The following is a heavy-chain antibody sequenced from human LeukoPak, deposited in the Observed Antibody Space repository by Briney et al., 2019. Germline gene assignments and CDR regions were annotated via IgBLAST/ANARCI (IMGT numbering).Heavy chain of an antibody. Sequence: ASVKVSCKASGYTFTGYYMHWVRQAPGQGLGWMGWINPNSGGTNYAQKFQGRVTMTRDTSISTAYMELSRLRSDDTAVYYCARVTYYYGSGSYDYWGQGTLVTVSS. CDR3: ARVTYYYGSGSYDY. V-gene: IGHV1-2*02. J-gene: IGHJ4*02. CDR2: INPNSGGT. D-gene: IGHD3-10*01. CDR1: GYTFTGYY.